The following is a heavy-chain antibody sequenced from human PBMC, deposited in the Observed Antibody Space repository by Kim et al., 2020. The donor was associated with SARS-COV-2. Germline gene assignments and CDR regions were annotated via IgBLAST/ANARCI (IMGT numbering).Heavy chain of an antibody. J-gene: IGHJ4*02. CDR3: AKEVKGTGLHTVDY. Sequence: GGSLRLSCAASGFTFSSDAMSWVRQAPGKGLEWVSAISGTGYNTYYADSVNGRFTISRDNSRNTLYLQMNSLRVEDTAVYYCAKEVKGTGLHTVDYWGQGTLVTVSS. D-gene: IGHD6-19*01. V-gene: IGHV3-23*01. CDR1: GFTFSSDA. CDR2: ISGTGYNT.